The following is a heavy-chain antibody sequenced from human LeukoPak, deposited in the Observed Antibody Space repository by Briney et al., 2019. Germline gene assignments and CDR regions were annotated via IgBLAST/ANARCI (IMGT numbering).Heavy chain of an antibody. J-gene: IGHJ6*02. Sequence: ASVKVSCKASGYTFTGYYMHWVRQAPGQGLEWMGWINPNSGGTNYAQKFQGRVTMTRDTSISTAYMELSRLRSDDTAVYYCARGQTTRDPYYYYGMDVWGQGTTVTVSS. V-gene: IGHV1-2*02. D-gene: IGHD4-17*01. CDR3: ARGQTTRDPYYYYGMDV. CDR2: INPNSGGT. CDR1: GYTFTGYY.